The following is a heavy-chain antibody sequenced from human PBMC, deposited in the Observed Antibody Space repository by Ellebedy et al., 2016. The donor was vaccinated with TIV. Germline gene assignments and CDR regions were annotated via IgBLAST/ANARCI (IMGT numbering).Heavy chain of an antibody. V-gene: IGHV1-24*01. Sequence: ASVKVSCKVSGYTLTELSMHWVRQAPGKGLGWMGGFDPVDGETIYAQKFQGRVTMTEDTSTDTAYMELSSLRSEDTAVYYCATVYDSSGYHFDYWGQGTLVTVSS. CDR2: FDPVDGET. CDR1: GYTLTELS. D-gene: IGHD3-22*01. J-gene: IGHJ4*02. CDR3: ATVYDSSGYHFDY.